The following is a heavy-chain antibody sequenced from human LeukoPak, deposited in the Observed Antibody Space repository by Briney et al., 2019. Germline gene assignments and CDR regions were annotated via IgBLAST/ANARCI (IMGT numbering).Heavy chain of an antibody. J-gene: IGHJ6*03. CDR1: GYTFTSYG. CDR3: ARDNGLEWLLHGYYYYMDV. CDR2: ISAYNGNT. D-gene: IGHD3-3*01. Sequence: ASVKVSCKASGYTFTSYGISWVRQAPGQGLEWMGWISAYNGNTNYAQKLQGRVTMTTDTSTSAAYMELRSLRSDDTAVYYCARDNGLEWLLHGYYYYMDVWGKGTTVTVSS. V-gene: IGHV1-18*01.